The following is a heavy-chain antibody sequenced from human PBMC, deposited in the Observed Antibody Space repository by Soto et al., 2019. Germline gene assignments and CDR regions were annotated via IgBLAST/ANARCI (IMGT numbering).Heavy chain of an antibody. CDR3: ATLTKYDILTGFYPC. J-gene: IGHJ4*02. Sequence: EVQLVESGGGLVQPGGSLRLSCAASGFTVNSNYMSWVRQAPGKGLEWVSVIYSDGSTYYADSVKGRFIISRDNSNNTRYFQMNSLRAEVTAVYYCATLTKYDILTGFYPCWGQGTLVTVSS. V-gene: IGHV3-66*01. CDR1: GFTVNSNY. CDR2: IYSDGST. D-gene: IGHD3-9*01.